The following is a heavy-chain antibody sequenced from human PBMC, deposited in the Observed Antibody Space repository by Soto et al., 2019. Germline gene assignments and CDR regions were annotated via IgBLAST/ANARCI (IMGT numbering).Heavy chain of an antibody. Sequence: SETLSLTCTVSGGSISSYYCSWIRQAAGKGLEWIGRIDTSGTTNYNPSLRSRVTMSVDASKNQFSLNLSSVTAADTAVYFCARGPRGYVYYHGMDVWGQGTTVTVTS. D-gene: IGHD3-16*01. CDR2: IDTSGTT. J-gene: IGHJ6*02. CDR3: ARGPRGYVYYHGMDV. V-gene: IGHV4-4*07. CDR1: GGSISSYY.